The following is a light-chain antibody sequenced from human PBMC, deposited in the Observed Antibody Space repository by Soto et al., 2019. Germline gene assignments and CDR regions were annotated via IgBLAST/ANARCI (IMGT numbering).Light chain of an antibody. CDR3: QQHYSTPT. V-gene: IGKV4-1*01. J-gene: IGKJ1*01. CDR2: WAS. Sequence: DIVLTQSPDSLAVSLAEMANINCKSSQSVLSSSNNKNYLAWYQQKPGQPPKLLVSWASTLESGVPDRFSGRGAGTAFPLTISRRQAQDVAGYYCQQHYSTPTFGQWTKGASK. CDR1: QSVLSSSNNKNY.